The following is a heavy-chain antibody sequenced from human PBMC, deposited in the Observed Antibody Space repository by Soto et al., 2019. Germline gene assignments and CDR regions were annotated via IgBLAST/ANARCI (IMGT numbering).Heavy chain of an antibody. CDR2: INHSGST. CDR3: ASGYGRNFDY. J-gene: IGHJ4*02. CDR1: GGSFSGYY. V-gene: IGHV4-34*01. D-gene: IGHD3-10*01. Sequence: QVQLQQWGAGLLKPSETLSLTCAIYGGSFSGYYWSCRRPPPGQGLERIGEINHSGSTNYSPSLQSRVTRSADTSKNQISLKLTAVSAADTAVYYSASGYGRNFDYWCPGTLVTVST.